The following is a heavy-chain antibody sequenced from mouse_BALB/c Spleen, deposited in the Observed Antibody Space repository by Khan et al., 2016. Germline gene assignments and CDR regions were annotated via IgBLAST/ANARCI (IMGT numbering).Heavy chain of an antibody. CDR1: DYSITSGYY. V-gene: IGHV3-6*02. CDR2: ISYDGSN. Sequence: EVQLVESGPGLVKPSQSLSLTCSVTDYSITSGYYWNWIRQFPGNKLEWMGYISYDGSNKYNPSLKNRTSITRDTSKNQFFLKLNSVTTEDTATYCCAGDSYYMDYWGQGSTLTVSS. J-gene: IGHJ2*01. CDR3: AGDSYYMDY.